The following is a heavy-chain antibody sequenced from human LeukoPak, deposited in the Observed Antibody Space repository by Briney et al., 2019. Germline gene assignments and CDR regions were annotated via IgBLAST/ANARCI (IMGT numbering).Heavy chain of an antibody. V-gene: IGHV3-30*04. D-gene: IGHD3-3*01. CDR1: GFTFSSYA. CDR3: ARDITIFGPPV. CDR2: ISYDGSNK. Sequence: GGSLRLSCAASGFTFSSYAMHWVRQAPGKGLEWVAVISYDGSNKYYADSVKGRFTISRDNSKNTLYLQMNSLRAEDTAVYYCARDITIFGPPVWGQGTTVTVSS. J-gene: IGHJ6*02.